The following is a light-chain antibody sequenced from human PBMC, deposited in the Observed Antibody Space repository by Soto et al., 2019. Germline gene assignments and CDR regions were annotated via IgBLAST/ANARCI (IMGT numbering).Light chain of an antibody. Sequence: DIQITQSPSTLSVSLGCRVTITCRASQTISSWLAWYQQKPGRAPKLLIYKSSILESGVPSRFSGSGSGTEFTLTISSLQPDDFATYYCQQFNTSPWTFGQGTKVDIK. CDR2: KSS. CDR3: QQFNTSPWT. V-gene: IGKV1-5*03. CDR1: QTISSW. J-gene: IGKJ1*01.